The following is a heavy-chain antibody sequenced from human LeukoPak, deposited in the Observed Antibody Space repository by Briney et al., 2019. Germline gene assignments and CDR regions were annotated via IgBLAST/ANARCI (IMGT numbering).Heavy chain of an antibody. J-gene: IGHJ4*02. CDR3: ARDSALGVRGVIVN. D-gene: IGHD3-10*01. CDR1: GFTFSGYA. CDR2: ISYDGSNK. V-gene: IGHV3-30-3*01. Sequence: GGSLRLSCAASGFTFSGYAMHWVRQAPGKWLEWVAVISYDGSNKYYADSVKGRFTISRDNSKNTLYLQMNSLRAEDTAVYYCARDSALGVRGVIVNWGQGTLVTVSS.